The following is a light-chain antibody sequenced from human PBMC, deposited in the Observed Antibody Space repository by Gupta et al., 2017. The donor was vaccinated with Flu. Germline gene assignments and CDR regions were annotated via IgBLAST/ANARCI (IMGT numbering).Light chain of an antibody. CDR3: QQSQSTLLT. J-gene: IGKJ4*01. CDR1: QNINT. Sequence: SPSSLSASVGDRVTITCRASQNINTLNWYQQKPGQAPKLLIYVASNLQSGVPSRFSGGGSGTDFTLTISSLQLEDFATYYCQQSQSTLLTFGGGTKVEI. CDR2: VAS. V-gene: IGKV1-39*01.